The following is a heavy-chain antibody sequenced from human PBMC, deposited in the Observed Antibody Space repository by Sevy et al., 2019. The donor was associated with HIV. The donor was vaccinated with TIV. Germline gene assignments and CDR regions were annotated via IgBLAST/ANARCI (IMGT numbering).Heavy chain of an antibody. CDR2: IFSGGST. CDR1: GFTVSSNY. CDR3: ARGMILEGSWCGMDV. J-gene: IGHJ6*02. Sequence: GSLRLSCAVSGFTVSSNYMTWVRQAPGKGLEWVSVIFSGGSTYYADSVKGRFTISRDNSRNTLSLQLNSLRAEDTAVYYCARGMILEGSWCGMDVWGQGTTVTVSS. V-gene: IGHV3-53*01. D-gene: IGHD3-3*01.